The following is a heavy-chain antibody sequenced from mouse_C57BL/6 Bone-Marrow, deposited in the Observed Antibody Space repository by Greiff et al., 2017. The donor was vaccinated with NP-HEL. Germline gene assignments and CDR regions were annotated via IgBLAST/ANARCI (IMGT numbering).Heavy chain of an antibody. Sequence: VQLQQSGAELAKPGASVKLSCKASGYTFTSYWMHWVKQRPGQGLEWIGYINPSSGYTKYNQKFKDKATLTADKSSRTAYMQLSSLTYEDSAFYYCAIIGLPVKFDDGVRGTTLTVTA. V-gene: IGHV1-7*01. CDR3: AIIGLPVKFDD. CDR2: INPSSGYT. CDR1: GYTFTSYW. J-gene: IGHJ2*01. D-gene: IGHD2-4*01.